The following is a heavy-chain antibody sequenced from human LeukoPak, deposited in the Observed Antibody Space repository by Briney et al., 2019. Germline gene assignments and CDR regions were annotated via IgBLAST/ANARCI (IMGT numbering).Heavy chain of an antibody. V-gene: IGHV1-46*01. CDR3: ARDVPYSRGWSYYYYYGMDV. D-gene: IGHD6-19*01. J-gene: IGHJ6*02. Sequence: ASVKVSCKASGYTFTSYYMHWVRQAPGQGLEWMGIINPSGGSTSYAQKFQGRVTMTRDTSTSTVYMELSSLRSEDTAVYYCARDVPYSRGWSYYYYYGMDVWGQGTTVTVSS. CDR2: INPSGGST. CDR1: GYTFTSYY.